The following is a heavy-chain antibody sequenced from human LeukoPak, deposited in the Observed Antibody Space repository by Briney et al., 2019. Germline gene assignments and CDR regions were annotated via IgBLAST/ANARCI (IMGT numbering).Heavy chain of an antibody. D-gene: IGHD2/OR15-2a*01. V-gene: IGHV3-74*01. Sequence: PGGSLRLSCAASGFTVSSNYMSWVRQAPGKGLVWVSHINSDGSWTSYADSVKGRFTISKDNAKNTVYLQMNSLRAEDTAVYYCVSFYDTYWGRGTLVTVSS. CDR2: INSDGSWT. J-gene: IGHJ4*02. CDR1: GFTVSSNY. CDR3: VSFYDTY.